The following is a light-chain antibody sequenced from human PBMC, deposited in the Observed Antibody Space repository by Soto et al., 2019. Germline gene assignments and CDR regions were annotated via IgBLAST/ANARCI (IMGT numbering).Light chain of an antibody. CDR2: WAS. Sequence: DIVMTQSPDSLAVSLGERATINCKSSQSVLYSSNNKNYLAWYQQKPGQPPKLLIYWASTRESRVPDRFSGSGSGTDFTLTINSLQSEDFAVYYCQQYNNWPWTFGQGTKVDIK. CDR3: QQYNNWPWT. CDR1: QSVLYSSNNKNY. V-gene: IGKV4-1*01. J-gene: IGKJ1*01.